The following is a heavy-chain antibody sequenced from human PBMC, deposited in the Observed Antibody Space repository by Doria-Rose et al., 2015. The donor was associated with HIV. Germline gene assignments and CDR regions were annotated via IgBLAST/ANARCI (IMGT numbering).Heavy chain of an antibody. D-gene: IGHD1-7*01. CDR3: ARGLPELRYGALDV. Sequence: RQSPGKGLEWIGEINHSGSTNYNPSLKRRVTMLVDTSKNQFSLKLFSVTAADTAIYYCARGLPELRYGALDVWGRGTMVTVSS. J-gene: IGHJ3*01. V-gene: IGHV4-34*01. CDR2: INHSGST.